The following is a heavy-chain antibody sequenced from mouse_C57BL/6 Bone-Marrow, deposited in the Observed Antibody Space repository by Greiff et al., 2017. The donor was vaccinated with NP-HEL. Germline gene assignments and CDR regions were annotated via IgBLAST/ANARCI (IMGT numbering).Heavy chain of an antibody. CDR3: ARSDYYGSYWYFDV. D-gene: IGHD1-1*01. CDR1: GYTFTNYW. CDR2: IYPGGGYT. J-gene: IGHJ1*03. Sequence: VQGVESGAELVRPGTSVKMSCKASGYTFTNYWIGWAKQRPGHGLEWIGDIYPGGGYTNYNEKFKGKATLTADKSSSTAYMQFSSLTSEDSAIYYCARSDYYGSYWYFDVWGTGTTVTVSS. V-gene: IGHV1-63*01.